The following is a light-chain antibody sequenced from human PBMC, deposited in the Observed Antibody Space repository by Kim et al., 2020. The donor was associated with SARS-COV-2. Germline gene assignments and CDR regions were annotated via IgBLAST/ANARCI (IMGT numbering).Light chain of an antibody. CDR3: MQALQTPYT. V-gene: IGKV2-28*01. J-gene: IGKJ2*01. CDR2: LAS. Sequence: EIVMTQSPLSLPVTPGEPASVSCRSNQSLLHSNGYTYLDWYLQKPGQSPQLLIYLASSRASGVPDGFSGGGSGTDFTLKISRVEADDVGVYYCMQALQTPYTFGQGTKLEI. CDR1: QSLLHSNGYTY.